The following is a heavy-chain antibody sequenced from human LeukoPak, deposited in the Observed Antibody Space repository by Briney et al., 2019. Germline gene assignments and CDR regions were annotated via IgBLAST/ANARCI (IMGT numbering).Heavy chain of an antibody. Sequence: GGPLRLSCAASGFTFSSYGMHWVRQAPGKGLEWVAVISYDGSNKYYADSVKGRFTISRDNSKNTLYLQMNSLRAEDTAVYYCAKDLATVTTNLVDYWGQGTLVTVSS. CDR3: AKDLATVTTNLVDY. J-gene: IGHJ4*02. D-gene: IGHD4-17*01. CDR2: ISYDGSNK. V-gene: IGHV3-30*18. CDR1: GFTFSSYG.